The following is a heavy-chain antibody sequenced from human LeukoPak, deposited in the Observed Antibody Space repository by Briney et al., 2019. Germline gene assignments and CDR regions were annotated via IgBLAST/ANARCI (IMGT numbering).Heavy chain of an antibody. Sequence: PGGSLRLSCTASGFTFGDYAMSWVRQAPGKGLEWVSVIYSGGSTYYADSVKGRFTISRHNSKNTLYLQMNSLRAEDTAVYYCARVTHTYFDYWGQGTLVTVSS. CDR3: ARVTHTYFDY. CDR1: GFTFGDYA. V-gene: IGHV3-53*04. J-gene: IGHJ4*02. CDR2: IYSGGST.